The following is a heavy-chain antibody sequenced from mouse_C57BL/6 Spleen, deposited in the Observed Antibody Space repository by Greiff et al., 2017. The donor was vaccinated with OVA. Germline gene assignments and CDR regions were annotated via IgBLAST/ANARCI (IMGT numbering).Heavy chain of an antibody. CDR3: ITTVVATDY. Sequence: VQLQQSGPELVKPGASVKMSCKASGYTFTDYNMHWVKQSHGKSLEWIGYINPNNGGTSYNQKFKGKATLTVNKSSSTAYMELRSLTSEDSAVYYAITTVVATDYWGQGTTLTVSS. CDR1: GYTFTDYN. V-gene: IGHV1-22*01. J-gene: IGHJ2*01. D-gene: IGHD1-1*01. CDR2: INPNNGGT.